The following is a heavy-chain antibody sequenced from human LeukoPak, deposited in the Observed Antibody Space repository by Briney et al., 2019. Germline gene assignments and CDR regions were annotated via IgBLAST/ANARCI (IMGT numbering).Heavy chain of an antibody. Sequence: ASVKVSCKASGYTFTGYYMHWVRQAPGQGLEWMGWINPNSGGTNYAQKFQGRVTMTRDTSISTAYMELSRLRSDDTAVYYCARGPYYYDSSGYSHFDYWGQGTLVTVSS. D-gene: IGHD3-22*01. CDR3: ARGPYYYDSSGYSHFDY. V-gene: IGHV1-2*02. J-gene: IGHJ4*02. CDR1: GYTFTGYY. CDR2: INPNSGGT.